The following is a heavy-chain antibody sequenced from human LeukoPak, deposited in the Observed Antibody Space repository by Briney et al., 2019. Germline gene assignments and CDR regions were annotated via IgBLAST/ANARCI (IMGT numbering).Heavy chain of an antibody. J-gene: IGHJ6*02. CDR2: FSGSGGST. V-gene: IGHV3-23*01. Sequence: GGSLRLSCAASGFTFSSYAMSWVRQAPGKGLEWVSAFSGSGGSTYYADSVKGRFTISRDNSKNTLYLQMNSLRAEDTAVYYCAKDPVRFLEWLPDYYYYYGMDVWGQGTTVTVSS. CDR3: AKDPVRFLEWLPDYYYYYGMDV. D-gene: IGHD3-3*01. CDR1: GFTFSSYA.